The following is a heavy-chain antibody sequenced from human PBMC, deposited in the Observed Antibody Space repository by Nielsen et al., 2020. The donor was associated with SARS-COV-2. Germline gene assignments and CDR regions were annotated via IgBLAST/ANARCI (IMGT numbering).Heavy chain of an antibody. D-gene: IGHD3-3*01. CDR1: GGSINTYF. Sequence: SETLSLTCTVSGGSINTYFWSWIRQPPGKGLEWIGYIYYSGSTNYNPSLKSRLTISVDTSRNQFSLSLRSVTAADTAVYYCARSAAYYDFWSGYSLDSWGQGTLVTVSS. CDR2: IYYSGST. CDR3: ARSAAYYDFWSGYSLDS. V-gene: IGHV4-59*08. J-gene: IGHJ4*02.